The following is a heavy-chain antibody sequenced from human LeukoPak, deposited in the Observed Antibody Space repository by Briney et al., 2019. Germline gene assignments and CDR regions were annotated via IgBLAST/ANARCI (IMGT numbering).Heavy chain of an antibody. CDR2: LSGGGDST. V-gene: IGHV3-23*01. Sequence: GGSLRLSCAASGFIFNSYAMSWVRQAPGKGLEWVSTLSGGGDSTYYADSVKGRFTISRHNSKNTLYLQMNSLRAEDTAVYYCATKLRFLEWLSHYGMDVWGQGTTVTVSS. J-gene: IGHJ6*02. CDR1: GFIFNSYA. CDR3: ATKLRFLEWLSHYGMDV. D-gene: IGHD3-3*01.